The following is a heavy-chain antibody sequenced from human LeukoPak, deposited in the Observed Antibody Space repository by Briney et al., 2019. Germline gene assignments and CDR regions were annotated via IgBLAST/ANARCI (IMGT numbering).Heavy chain of an antibody. D-gene: IGHD2-21*01. V-gene: IGHV4-59*01. CDR3: ARDKGDSPGGNYYYYMDV. Sequence: SETLSLTCTVSGGSISSYYWSWIRQPPGKGLEWIGYIYYSGSTNYNPSLKSRVTISVDTSKNQFSLKLSSVTAADTAVYYCARDKGDSPGGNYYYYMDVWGKGTTVTVSS. CDR2: IYYSGST. CDR1: GGSISSYY. J-gene: IGHJ6*03.